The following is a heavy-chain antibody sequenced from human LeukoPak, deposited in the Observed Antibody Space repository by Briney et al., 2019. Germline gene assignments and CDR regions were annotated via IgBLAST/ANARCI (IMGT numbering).Heavy chain of an antibody. CDR1: GFNVSSNY. Sequence: GGSLRLSCEASGFNVSSNYMTWVRQAPGKGLEWVSLIYGDGATDYADSVKGRFHISRHNSKNTLYLQMNSLRAEDTAVYYCARGIIYLDYWGQGTLVTVSS. J-gene: IGHJ4*02. CDR3: ARGIIYLDY. D-gene: IGHD3-10*01. V-gene: IGHV3-53*04. CDR2: IYGDGAT.